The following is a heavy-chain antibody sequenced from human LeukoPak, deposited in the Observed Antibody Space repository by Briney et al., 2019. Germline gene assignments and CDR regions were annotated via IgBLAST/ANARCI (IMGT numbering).Heavy chain of an antibody. CDR1: GFTFSTYS. CDR2: ISSSSEAT. J-gene: IGHJ4*02. D-gene: IGHD2/OR15-2a*01. Sequence: GGSLRLSCAASGFTFSTYSLTWVRQAPGKGLEWVSYISSSSEATSYADSVKGRFTSSRDYAKNSLYLQMTSLGAEDTAVYYCARVARGKYYHFDSWGQGTLVTVSS. CDR3: ARVARGKYYHFDS. V-gene: IGHV3-48*04.